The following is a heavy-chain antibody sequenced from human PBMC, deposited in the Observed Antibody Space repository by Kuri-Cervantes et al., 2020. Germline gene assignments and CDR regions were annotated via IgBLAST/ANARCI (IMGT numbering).Heavy chain of an antibody. CDR2: INHSGST. CDR3: ATYSFRGVIPY. Sequence: SETLSLTCAVYGGSFSGYYWSWIRQPPGKGLEWIGEINHSGSTYYNPSLKSRVTISVDTSKNQFSLKLSSVTAADTAVYYCATYSFRGVIPYWGQGTLVTVSS. V-gene: IGHV4-34*01. CDR1: GGSFSGYY. D-gene: IGHD3-10*01. J-gene: IGHJ4*02.